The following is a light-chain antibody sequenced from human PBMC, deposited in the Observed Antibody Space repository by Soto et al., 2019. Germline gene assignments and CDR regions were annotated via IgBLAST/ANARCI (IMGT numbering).Light chain of an antibody. CDR2: GSS. J-gene: IGLJ2*01. CDR1: SSNIGAGYD. V-gene: IGLV1-40*01. CDR3: QSYDSSLSGSV. Sequence: QSVLTQPPLVSGAPGQRVTISCTGSSSNIGAGYDVHWYQQLPGTAPKLLIYGSSNRPSGVPDRFSGSKSGTSASLAITGLQAEDEADYYCQSYDSSLSGSVFGGGTKLTVL.